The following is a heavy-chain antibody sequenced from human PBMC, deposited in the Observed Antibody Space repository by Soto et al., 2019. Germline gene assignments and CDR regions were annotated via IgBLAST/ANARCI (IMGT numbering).Heavy chain of an antibody. J-gene: IGHJ4*02. CDR2: IYSGGST. CDR3: ARDLGYDFWSGYSTPGDFDY. V-gene: IGHV3-53*01. CDR1: GFTVSSNY. Sequence: PGGSLRLSCAASGFTVSSNYMSWVRQAPGKGLEWVSVIYSGGSTYYADSVKGRFTISRDNSKNTLYLQMNSLRAEDTAVYYCARDLGYDFWSGYSTPGDFDYWGQGTLVTVSS. D-gene: IGHD3-3*01.